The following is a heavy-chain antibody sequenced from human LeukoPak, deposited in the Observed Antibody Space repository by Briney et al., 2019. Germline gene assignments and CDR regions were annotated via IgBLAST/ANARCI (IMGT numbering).Heavy chain of an antibody. CDR2: ISYDGSNK. CDR1: GFTFSSYG. D-gene: IGHD3-10*01. J-gene: IGHJ4*02. Sequence: PGGSLRLSCAASGFTFSSYGMHWVRQAPGKGLEWVAVISYDGSNKYYADSVKGRFTISRDNSKNTLYLQMNSLRAEDTALYHCARDRTRFDYYGSGSYLYWGQGTLVTVSS. V-gene: IGHV3-30*03. CDR3: ARDRTRFDYYGSGSYLY.